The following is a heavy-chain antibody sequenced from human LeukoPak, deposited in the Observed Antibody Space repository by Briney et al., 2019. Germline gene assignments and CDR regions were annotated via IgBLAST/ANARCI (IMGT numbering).Heavy chain of an antibody. CDR2: IIPIFGTA. CDR1: GGTFSSYA. Sequence: GASVKVSCKASGGTFSSYAISWVRQAPGQGLEWMGGIIPIFGTANYAQKFQGRVTITADESTSTAYMEPSSLRSEDTAVYYCARGYYDSSGYSHYNWFDPWGQGTLVTVSS. D-gene: IGHD3-22*01. J-gene: IGHJ5*02. V-gene: IGHV1-69*13. CDR3: ARGYYDSSGYSHYNWFDP.